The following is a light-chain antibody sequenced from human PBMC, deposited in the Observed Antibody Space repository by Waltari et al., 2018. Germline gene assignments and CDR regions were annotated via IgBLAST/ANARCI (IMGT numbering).Light chain of an antibody. CDR2: GAS. CDR3: QQYGSSPWT. J-gene: IGKJ1*01. CDR1: QSVSSSY. V-gene: IGKV3-20*01. Sequence: EIVLTQSPGTLSLSPGEGATFPCRANQSVSSSYLAWYQHKPGQAPRVLIHGASNRATGIPDRFCFSGVWTDFTLTISRLEPDDFAVYYCQQYGSSPWTFGQGTKVEIK.